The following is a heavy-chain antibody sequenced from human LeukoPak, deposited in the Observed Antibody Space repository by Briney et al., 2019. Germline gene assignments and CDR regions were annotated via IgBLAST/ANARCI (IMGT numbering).Heavy chain of an antibody. J-gene: IGHJ5*02. CDR3: ARAPVGYCSSTSCSNWFDP. Sequence: SETLFLTCTVSGGSISSHYWSWIRQPPGKGLEWIGRIYTSGSTNYNPSLKSRVTMSVDTSKNQFSLKLSSVTAADTAVYYCARAPVGYCSSTSCSNWFDPWGQGTLVTVSS. D-gene: IGHD2-2*03. CDR1: GGSISSHY. CDR2: IYTSGST. V-gene: IGHV4-4*07.